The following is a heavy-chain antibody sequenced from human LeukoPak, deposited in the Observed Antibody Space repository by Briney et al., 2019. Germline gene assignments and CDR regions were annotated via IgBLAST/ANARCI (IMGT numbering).Heavy chain of an antibody. CDR1: GFTFSTYW. D-gene: IGHD2-8*01. J-gene: IGHJ4*02. CDR3: ARGNERSFDY. Sequence: GGSLRLSCAASGFTFSTYWMHWVRQVPGKGLVWVSRISNDGSTTNYADSVKGRFTISRDNAKNTLYLQMNSLRAEDTAVYYCARGNERSFDYWGQGTLVTVSS. V-gene: IGHV3-74*01. CDR2: ISNDGSTT.